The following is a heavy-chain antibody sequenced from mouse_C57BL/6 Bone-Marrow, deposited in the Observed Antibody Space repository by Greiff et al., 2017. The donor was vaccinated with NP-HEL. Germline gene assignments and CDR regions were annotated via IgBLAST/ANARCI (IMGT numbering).Heavy chain of an antibody. CDR2: INPSSGYT. CDR3: AKRYDRAYYYAMDY. Sequence: VQLQQSGAELARPGASVKMSCKASGYTFTSYTMHWVKQRPGQGLEWIGYINPSSGYTKYNQKFKDKATLTADKSSSTAYMQLSSLTSEGSAVYYCAKRYDRAYYYAMDYWGQGTSVTVSS. J-gene: IGHJ4*01. D-gene: IGHD2-12*01. CDR1: GYTFTSYT. V-gene: IGHV1-4*01.